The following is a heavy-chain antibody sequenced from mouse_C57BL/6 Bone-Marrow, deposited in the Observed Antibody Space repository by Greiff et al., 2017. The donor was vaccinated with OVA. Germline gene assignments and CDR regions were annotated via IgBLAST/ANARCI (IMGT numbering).Heavy chain of an antibody. V-gene: IGHV1-63*01. D-gene: IGHD4-1*01. CDR1: GYTFTNYW. Sequence: VQLQQSGAELVRPGTSVKMSCKASGYTFTNYWIGWAKQRPGHGLEWIGDIYPGGGYTNYNEKFKGKATLTEDKSSSTAYMQFSSLTSEDSAIYYCARGGLTGTSMDYWGQGTSVTVSS. CDR2: IYPGGGYT. CDR3: ARGGLTGTSMDY. J-gene: IGHJ4*01.